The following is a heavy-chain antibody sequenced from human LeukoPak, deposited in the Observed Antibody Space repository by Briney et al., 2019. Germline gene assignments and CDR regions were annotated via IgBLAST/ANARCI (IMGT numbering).Heavy chain of an antibody. CDR3: ARDPSLAVAGIRLFDY. Sequence: ASVKFSCKTSGYTFTNYGISWVRQAPGQGLEWMGWISGYNGNPRYAQKVQGRVTMTTDTSTNTAYMEVNSLRSDDTAIYYCARDPSLAVAGIRLFDYWGQGTLVIVSS. J-gene: IGHJ4*02. D-gene: IGHD6-19*01. CDR2: ISGYNGNP. CDR1: GYTFTNYG. V-gene: IGHV1-18*01.